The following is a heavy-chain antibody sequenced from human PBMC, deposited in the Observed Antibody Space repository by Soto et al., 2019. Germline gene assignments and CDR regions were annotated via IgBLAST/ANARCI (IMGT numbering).Heavy chain of an antibody. CDR2: INHIGTT. V-gene: IGHV4-34*01. CDR3: ARFDSSGWYFDY. J-gene: IGHJ4*02. D-gene: IGHD6-19*01. Sequence: QVQLPQWGAGLLRPSETLSLTCAVYGGSFSGYYWSWIRQPPGKGLQWIGKINHIGTTNYNPSLKSRVNISVDTSKNQFSLKLSSVTAADTAVYYCARFDSSGWYFDYWGQGKLVIVSS. CDR1: GGSFSGYY.